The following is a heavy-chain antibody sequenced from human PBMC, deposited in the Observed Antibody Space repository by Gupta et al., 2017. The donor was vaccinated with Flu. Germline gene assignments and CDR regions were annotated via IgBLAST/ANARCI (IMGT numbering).Heavy chain of an antibody. D-gene: IGHD4-4*01. V-gene: IGHV3-15*01. CDR2: IRSKNDGGAT. J-gene: IGHJ6*02. CDR3: TRGYYSYYYNGLDV. Sequence: SYAWMNWVRQVPGKGLEWVGRIRSKNDGGATDYAAPVKGRFTISRDESGNTLYLQMNNLKSEDSAIYYCTRGYYSYYYNGLDVWGQGTTVTVSS. CDR1: SYAW.